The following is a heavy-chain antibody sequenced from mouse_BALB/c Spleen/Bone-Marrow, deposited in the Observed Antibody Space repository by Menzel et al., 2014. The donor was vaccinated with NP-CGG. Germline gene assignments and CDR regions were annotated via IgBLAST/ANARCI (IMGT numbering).Heavy chain of an antibody. CDR2: ISGYYGDA. J-gene: IGHJ4*01. V-gene: IGHV1S137*01. D-gene: IGHD2-14*01. Sequence: QVQLQQSGAKLVRPGVSVKISCKGSGYTFXDHAIHWVKRSHAKSLEWIGVISGYYGDAIYNQKFKGKATMTVDKSSSTAYMELARLTSEDSAIYYCARSGKVRNAMDYWGRGTSVTVSS. CDR1: GYTFXDHA. CDR3: ARSGKVRNAMDY.